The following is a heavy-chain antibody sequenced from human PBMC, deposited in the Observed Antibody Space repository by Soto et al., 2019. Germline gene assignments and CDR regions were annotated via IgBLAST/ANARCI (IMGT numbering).Heavy chain of an antibody. Sequence: PGESLKISCKGSGYSFTSYWIGWVRQMPGKGLEWMGIIYPGDSDTRYSPSFQGQVTISADKSISTAYLQWSSLKASDTAMYYCARRSVTHDFWSGYSTPYNWFDPWGQGTLVTV. CDR3: ARRSVTHDFWSGYSTPYNWFDP. J-gene: IGHJ5*02. CDR1: GYSFTSYW. CDR2: IYPGDSDT. V-gene: IGHV5-51*01. D-gene: IGHD3-3*01.